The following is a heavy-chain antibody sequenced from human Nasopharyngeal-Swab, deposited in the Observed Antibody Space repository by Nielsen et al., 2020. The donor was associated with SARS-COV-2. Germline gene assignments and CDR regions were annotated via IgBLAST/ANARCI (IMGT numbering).Heavy chain of an antibody. V-gene: IGHV4-59*01. D-gene: IGHD3-10*01. Sequence: SETLSLTCTVSGASISTYYWSWIRQSPGTGLESIGCISYSGTTNYNPSLKNRVTISVDTSNNHLSLKLSSVTAADSAIYYCARGAGSDFDYWGQGTLVTVSS. J-gene: IGHJ4*02. CDR3: ARGAGSDFDY. CDR2: ISYSGTT. CDR1: GASISTYY.